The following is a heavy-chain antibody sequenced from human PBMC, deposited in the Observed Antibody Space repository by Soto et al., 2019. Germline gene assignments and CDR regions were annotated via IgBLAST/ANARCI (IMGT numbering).Heavy chain of an antibody. CDR3: ARGYNILGHYVDFAGFDY. CDR2: VNHSAST. J-gene: IGHJ4*02. V-gene: IGHV4-34*01. Sequence: PSETLSLTCAVYGGCSSGYYWSCIRQPPRKGLEWIGEVNHSASTNSNPSLESRVTISVDPSTNQFSLQLGSVTAADTAVYYCARGYNILGHYVDFAGFDYWGQGTLVTVSS. CDR1: GGCSSGYY. D-gene: IGHD4-17*01.